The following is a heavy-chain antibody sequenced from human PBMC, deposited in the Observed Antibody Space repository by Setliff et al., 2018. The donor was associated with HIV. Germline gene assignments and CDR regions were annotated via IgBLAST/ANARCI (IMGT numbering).Heavy chain of an antibody. V-gene: IGHV4-39*07. CDR1: GGSIRSSSYY. D-gene: IGHD1-1*01. CDR2: MHGSGNT. Sequence: SATLSLTCIVSGGSIRSSSYYWGWIRQSPGKGLEWIASMHGSGNTHYNPSLQSRITISMDTSKNQFSLTLSPVTAADTAIYFCMRDGSRTTGMTGYYYGVDVWGQGTTGTVSS. J-gene: IGHJ6*02. CDR3: MRDGSRTTGMTGYYYGVDV.